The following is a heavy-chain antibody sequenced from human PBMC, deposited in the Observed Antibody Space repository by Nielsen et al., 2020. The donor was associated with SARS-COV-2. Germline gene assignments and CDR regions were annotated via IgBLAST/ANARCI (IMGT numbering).Heavy chain of an antibody. J-gene: IGHJ6*03. CDR1: GHSFTSYW. CDR2: IYPGDSDT. CDR3: ARGARYYYYYMDV. V-gene: IGHV5-51*01. Sequence: GGSLRLSCKGSGHSFTSYWIGWVRQMPGKGLEWMGIIYPGDSDTRYSPSFQGQVTISADKSISTAYLQWSSLKASDTAMYYCARGARYYYYYMDVWGKGTTVTVSS.